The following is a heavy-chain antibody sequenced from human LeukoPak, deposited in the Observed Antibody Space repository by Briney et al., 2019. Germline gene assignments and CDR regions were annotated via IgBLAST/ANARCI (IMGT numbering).Heavy chain of an antibody. J-gene: IGHJ2*01. CDR3: ARLPPFYSGCDYEDWYFDL. CDR2: IYSGGST. D-gene: IGHD5-12*01. V-gene: IGHV3-66*04. CDR1: GFTVSGNY. Sequence: GGSLRLPCAASGFTVSGNYMSWVRQAPGKGLEWVSVIYSGGSTYYADSVKGRFTISRDNSKNTLYLQMNSLRAEDTAVYYCARLPPFYSGCDYEDWYFDLWGRGTLVTVSS.